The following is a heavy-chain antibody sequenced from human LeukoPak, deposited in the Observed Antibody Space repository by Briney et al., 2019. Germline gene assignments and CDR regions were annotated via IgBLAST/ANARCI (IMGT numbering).Heavy chain of an antibody. D-gene: IGHD3-22*01. CDR2: ISSSGSTI. J-gene: IGHJ4*02. V-gene: IGHV3-48*03. CDR3: ARNEETYYYDSSGYTDY. Sequence: GGSLRLSCAASGFTFSSYEMNWVRQAPGKGLEWVSYISSSGSTIYYADSVKGRFTISRDNAKNSLYLQMNSLRAEDTAVYYCARNEETYYYDSSGYTDYWGQGTLVTVSS. CDR1: GFTFSSYE.